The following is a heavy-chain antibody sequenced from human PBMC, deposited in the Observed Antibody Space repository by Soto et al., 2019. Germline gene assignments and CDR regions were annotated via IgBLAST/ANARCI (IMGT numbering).Heavy chain of an antibody. Sequence: SVKVSCKASGGTFSSYAISWVRQAPGQGLEWIGGIIPIFGTANYAQKFQGRVTITADESTSTAYMELSSLRSEDTAVYYCARYYGSGSYYRNWFDPWGQGTLVTVSS. V-gene: IGHV1-69*13. CDR2: IIPIFGTA. J-gene: IGHJ5*02. CDR3: ARYYGSGSYYRNWFDP. D-gene: IGHD3-10*01. CDR1: GGTFSSYA.